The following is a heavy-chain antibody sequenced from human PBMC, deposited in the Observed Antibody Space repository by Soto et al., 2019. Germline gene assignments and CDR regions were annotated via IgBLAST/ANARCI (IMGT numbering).Heavy chain of an antibody. V-gene: IGHV1-3*01. CDR2: INAGNGNT. CDR3: ARSSVYYYVDY. D-gene: IGHD3-22*01. J-gene: IGHJ4*02. CDR1: GYAFTSYA. Sequence: GPSVKVSCKAAGYAFTSYAMHWGRQAPGQRLEWMGWINAGNGNTKYSQKFQGRVTITRDTSASTAYMELTSLRSEDTAVYYCARSSVYYYVDYGAQETLFTFSS.